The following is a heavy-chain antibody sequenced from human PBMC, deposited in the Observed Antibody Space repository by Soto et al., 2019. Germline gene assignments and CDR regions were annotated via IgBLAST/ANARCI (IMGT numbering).Heavy chain of an antibody. CDR1: AGSISTTNW. CDR2: IYHTGTT. Sequence: SETLSLTCAVSAGSISTTNWYVWVRQPPGMGLEWIGEIYHTGTTTYNPSLESRATMSVDTSKNQFSLRLSFVTAADTAVYYCATSSGSAYGLDVWGPGATVTVSS. J-gene: IGHJ6*02. CDR3: ATSSGSAYGLDV. V-gene: IGHV4-4*02. D-gene: IGHD3-10*01.